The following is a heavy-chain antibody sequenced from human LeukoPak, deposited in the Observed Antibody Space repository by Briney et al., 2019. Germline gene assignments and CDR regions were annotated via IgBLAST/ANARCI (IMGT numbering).Heavy chain of an antibody. CDR1: GYTLTELS. D-gene: IGHD3-9*01. CDR3: ARVRYDYDILTEEDY. Sequence: ASVKVSCKVSGYTLTELSMHWVRQAPGKGLEWMGGFDPEDGETIYAQKFQGRVTMTEDTSTDTAYMELSSLRAEDTAVYYCARVRYDYDILTEEDYWGQGTLVTVSS. J-gene: IGHJ4*02. V-gene: IGHV1-24*01. CDR2: FDPEDGET.